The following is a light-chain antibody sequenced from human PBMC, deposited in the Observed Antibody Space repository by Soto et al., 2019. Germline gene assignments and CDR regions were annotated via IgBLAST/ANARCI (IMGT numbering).Light chain of an antibody. V-gene: IGLV1-44*01. Sequence: QSVPTQAPSASGTPGQRVTISCSGSSSNIGTNTVNWYQQLPGTAPNLLIYNDDQRPSGVPDRFSGSKSDTSASLAISGLQSDDEADYYCAAWDGSLNGFVFGGGTKLTVL. CDR2: NDD. CDR1: SSNIGTNT. J-gene: IGLJ2*01. CDR3: AAWDGSLNGFV.